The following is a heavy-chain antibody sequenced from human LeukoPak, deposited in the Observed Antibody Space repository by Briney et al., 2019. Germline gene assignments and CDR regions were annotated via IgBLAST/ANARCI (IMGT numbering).Heavy chain of an antibody. D-gene: IGHD6-6*01. CDR3: AKFARGRIAARSPPLFSDY. Sequence: GGSLRLSCAASGFTFSSYAMSWVRQAPGKGLEWVSAISGSGGSTYYADSVKGRFTISRDNSKNTLYLQMNSLRAEDTAVYYCAKFARGRIAARSPPLFSDYWGQGTLVTVSS. V-gene: IGHV3-23*01. CDR2: ISGSGGST. J-gene: IGHJ4*02. CDR1: GFTFSSYA.